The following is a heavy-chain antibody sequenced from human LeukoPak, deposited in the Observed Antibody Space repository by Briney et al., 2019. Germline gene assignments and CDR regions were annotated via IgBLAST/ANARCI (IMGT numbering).Heavy chain of an antibody. J-gene: IGHJ4*02. D-gene: IGHD1-26*01. V-gene: IGHV3-20*04. CDR2: INWNGGST. CDR3: ARGSGSYSGYYFDY. Sequence: PGGSLRLSCAASGFTFDDYGMSWVRQAPGKGLEWVSGINWNGGSTGYADSVKGRFTISRDNAKNSLYLQMNSLRAEDTAVYYCARGSGSYSGYYFDYWDQGTLVTVSS. CDR1: GFTFDDYG.